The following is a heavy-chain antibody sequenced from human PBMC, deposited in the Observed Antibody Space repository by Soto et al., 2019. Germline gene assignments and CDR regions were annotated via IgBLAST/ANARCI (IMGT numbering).Heavy chain of an antibody. CDR3: ARVEMATNYYYFDY. V-gene: IGHV4-59*01. CDR2: IYYSGST. D-gene: IGHD5-12*01. Sequence: SETLSLTCTVSGGSISSYYWSWIRQPPGKGLEWIGYIYYSGSTNYNPSLKSRVTISVDTSKNQFSLKLSSVTAADTAVYYCARVEMATNYYYFDYWGQGTLVTVSS. J-gene: IGHJ4*02. CDR1: GGSISSYY.